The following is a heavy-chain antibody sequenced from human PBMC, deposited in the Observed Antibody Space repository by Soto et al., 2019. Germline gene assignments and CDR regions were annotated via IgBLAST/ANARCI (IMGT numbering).Heavy chain of an antibody. CDR1: GGTFSSYA. J-gene: IGHJ6*02. Sequence: ASVKVSCKASGGTFSSYAISWVRQAPGQGLEWMGGIIPILGTANYAQKFQGRVTITADESTSTAYMELSSLRSEDTAVYYCAVILYSSSWYRYGMDVWGQGTTVTVSS. V-gene: IGHV1-69*13. D-gene: IGHD6-13*01. CDR3: AVILYSSSWYRYGMDV. CDR2: IIPILGTA.